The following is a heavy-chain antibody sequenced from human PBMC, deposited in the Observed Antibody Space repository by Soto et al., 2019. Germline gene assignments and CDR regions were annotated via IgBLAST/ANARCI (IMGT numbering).Heavy chain of an antibody. D-gene: IGHD2-15*01. Sequence: GGSLRLSCAASGFTVSSKYMSWVRQAPGKGLEWVSLIQSGGTTYYADSVKGRFTISRDSSKNMLHLQMDSLRAEDTAVYYCARDDILCSGGSCXGVPMDVWGKATTVTVSS. V-gene: IGHV3-66*01. J-gene: IGHJ6*03. CDR1: GFTVSSKY. CDR3: ARDDILCSGGSCXGVPMDV. CDR2: IQSGGTT.